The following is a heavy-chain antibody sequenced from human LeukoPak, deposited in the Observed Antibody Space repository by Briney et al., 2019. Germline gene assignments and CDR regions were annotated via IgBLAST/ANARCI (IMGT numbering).Heavy chain of an antibody. D-gene: IGHD2-2*01. CDR3: ARAEAAGIPAAMPLMLYYNYMDF. J-gene: IGHJ6*03. CDR2: IIPIFGTA. V-gene: IGHV1-69*01. CDR1: GGTFSSYA. Sequence: SVKVSCKASGGTFSSYAISWVRQAPGQGLEWMGGIIPIFGTANYAQKFQGRVTITADESTSTAYMELSSLRSEDTAVYYCARAEAAGIPAAMPLMLYYNYMDFWGKGTMVTVSS.